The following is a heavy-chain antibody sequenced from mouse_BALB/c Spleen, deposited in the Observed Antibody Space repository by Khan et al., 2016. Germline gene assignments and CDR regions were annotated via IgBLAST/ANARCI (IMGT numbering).Heavy chain of an antibody. CDR3: ASYSGSSYDYFDY. CDR1: GYTFTSYW. CDR2: IYPGDGDT. D-gene: IGHD1-1*01. V-gene: IGHV1-87*01. J-gene: IGHJ2*01. Sequence: QVQLKQSGAELARPGASVKLSCKASGYTFTSYWMQWVKQRPGQGMEWIGAIYPGDGDTRYTQKFKGKATLTADKSSSTAYMQLSSLASEDSAVYYCASYSGSSYDYFDYWGKGTTHTVAS.